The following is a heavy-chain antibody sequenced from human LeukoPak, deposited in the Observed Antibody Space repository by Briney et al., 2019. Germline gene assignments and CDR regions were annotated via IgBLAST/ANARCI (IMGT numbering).Heavy chain of an antibody. CDR3: AKSNGYGLIDI. CDR1: GGSISTYY. V-gene: IGHV4-59*12. J-gene: IGHJ3*02. D-gene: IGHD3-22*01. Sequence: SETLSLTCTVSGGSISTYYWSWIRQPPGKALEWIGNIFYSGSTYYSPSLKSRVTISLDTSRNQFSLKLNSVTAADTAVYYCAKSNGYGLIDIWGQGTMVTVSS. CDR2: IFYSGST.